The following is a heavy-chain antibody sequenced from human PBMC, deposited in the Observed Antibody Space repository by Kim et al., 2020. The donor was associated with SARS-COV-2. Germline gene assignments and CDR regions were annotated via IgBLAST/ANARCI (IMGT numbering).Heavy chain of an antibody. Sequence: GGSLRLSCAASGFTFSSYGMHWVRQAPGKGLEWVAVIWYDGSNKYYADSVKGRFTISRDNSKNTLYLQMNSLRAEDTAVYYCAREWQWLAMYYFDYWGQGTLVTVSS. D-gene: IGHD6-19*01. CDR2: IWYDGSNK. J-gene: IGHJ4*02. CDR1: GFTFSSYG. CDR3: AREWQWLAMYYFDY. V-gene: IGHV3-33*01.